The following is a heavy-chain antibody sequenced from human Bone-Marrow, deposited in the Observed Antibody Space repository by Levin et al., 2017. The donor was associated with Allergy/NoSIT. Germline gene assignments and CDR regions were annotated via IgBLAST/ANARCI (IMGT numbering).Heavy chain of an antibody. V-gene: IGHV3-33*01. D-gene: IGHD6-19*01. Sequence: LSLTCAASGFTFSSYGMHWVRQAPGKGLEWVAVIWYDGSNKYYADSVKGRFTISRDNSKNTLYLQMNSLRAEDTAVYYCARDPRYSSGWFAFDYWGQGTLVTVSS. CDR1: GFTFSSYG. CDR3: ARDPRYSSGWFAFDY. J-gene: IGHJ4*02. CDR2: IWYDGSNK.